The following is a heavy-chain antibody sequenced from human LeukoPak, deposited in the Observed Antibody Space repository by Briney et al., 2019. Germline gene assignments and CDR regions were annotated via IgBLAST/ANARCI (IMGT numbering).Heavy chain of an antibody. J-gene: IGHJ6*02. V-gene: IGHV3-74*01. CDR2: STTDGSST. CDR1: GFTFNYYW. CDR3: VRDQDFYYGMDV. Sequence: GGSLRLSCAASGFTFNYYWMHWVRQAPGKGLVWVSRSTTDGSSTSYADSVKGRFTISRDNAKKMLYLQMNSLRAEDTAVYYCVRDQDFYYGMDVWGPGTTVTVSS.